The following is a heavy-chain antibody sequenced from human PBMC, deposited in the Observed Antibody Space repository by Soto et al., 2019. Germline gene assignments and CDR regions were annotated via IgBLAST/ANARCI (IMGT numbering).Heavy chain of an antibody. CDR2: IYYSGTT. J-gene: IGHJ4*02. D-gene: IGHD5-12*01. CDR1: GGSIKVGGYY. V-gene: IGHV4-39*01. Sequence: SETLSLTCTVSGGSIKVGGYYWGWIRQPPRKGLEWLATIYYSGTTYYNPSLKSRLTISLDTSRNQFSLDLTSVTAADTAVYYCARLAYSHYSTWGQGTLVTVS. CDR3: ARLAYSHYST.